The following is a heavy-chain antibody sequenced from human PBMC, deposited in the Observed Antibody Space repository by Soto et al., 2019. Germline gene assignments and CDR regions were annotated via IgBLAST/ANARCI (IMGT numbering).Heavy chain of an antibody. CDR2: ISDSGDRT. CDR1: GFTFSTYD. CDR3: AKGSRPGYGHVYDDY. D-gene: IGHD5-12*01. V-gene: IGHV3-23*01. J-gene: IGHJ4*02. Sequence: EVQLLESGGGLVLPGGSLRLSCAASGFTFSTYDMRWVRQAPGKGLEWVSAISDSGDRTHYADSVKGRFTISRDYSKNTVYLEMNSLGADGTAVYYVAKGSRPGYGHVYDDYWGQGTLVTVSS.